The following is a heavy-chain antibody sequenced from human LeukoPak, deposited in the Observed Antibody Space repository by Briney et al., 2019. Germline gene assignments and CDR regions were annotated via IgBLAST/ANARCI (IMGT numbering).Heavy chain of an antibody. J-gene: IGHJ4*02. CDR3: ARWGSSSGLDY. CDR2: INPNSGAT. CDR1: GYTFTGYY. V-gene: IGHV1-2*07. D-gene: IGHD6-6*01. Sequence: ASVKVSCKASGYTFTGYYMNWVRQAPGQGLEWMGWINPNSGATNYSHKFQGRVTMTRDTSISTGYMELSRLTSDDTAVYYCARWGSSSGLDYWGQGTLATVSS.